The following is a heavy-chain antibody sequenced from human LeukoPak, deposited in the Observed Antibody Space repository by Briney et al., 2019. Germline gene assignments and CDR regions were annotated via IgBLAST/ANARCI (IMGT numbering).Heavy chain of an antibody. CDR1: GFTFSSYW. D-gene: IGHD3-10*01. CDR3: AKSWRSYGSGRSDAFDI. CDR2: IDTDGSNT. Sequence: GGSLRLSCAASGFTFSSYWMHWVRQAPGKGLVWVSRIDTDGSNTAYADSVKGRFTISRDNAKNSLYLQMNSLRAEDMAVYYCAKSWRSYGSGRSDAFDIWGQGTMVTVSS. V-gene: IGHV3-74*01. J-gene: IGHJ3*02.